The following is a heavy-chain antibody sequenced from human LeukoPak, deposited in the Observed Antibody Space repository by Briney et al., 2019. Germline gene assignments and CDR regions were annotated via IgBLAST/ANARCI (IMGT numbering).Heavy chain of an antibody. J-gene: IGHJ4*02. D-gene: IGHD1-1*01. CDR3: TTGYWNAWHDGY. CDR2: IKSKADGETT. CDR1: GFIFSDAW. Sequence: GGSLRLSCVASGFIFSDAWMSWVRQAPGKGLEWVGRIKSKADGETTDYAAPLKGRFTISRDDSKNALYVQINSLKTEDTGVYYCTTGYWNAWHDGYWGQGTLVTVSS. V-gene: IGHV3-15*01.